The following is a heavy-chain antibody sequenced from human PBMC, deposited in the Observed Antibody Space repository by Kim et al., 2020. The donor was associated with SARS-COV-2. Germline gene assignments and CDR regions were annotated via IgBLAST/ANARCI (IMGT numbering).Heavy chain of an antibody. D-gene: IGHD5-18*01. V-gene: IGHV4-39*01. CDR3: ARRADTAMVRVAYDY. J-gene: IGHJ4*02. Sequence: PSLKSRVTISVDTSKNQFSLKLSSVTAADTAVYYCARRADTAMVRVAYDYWGQGTLVTVSS.